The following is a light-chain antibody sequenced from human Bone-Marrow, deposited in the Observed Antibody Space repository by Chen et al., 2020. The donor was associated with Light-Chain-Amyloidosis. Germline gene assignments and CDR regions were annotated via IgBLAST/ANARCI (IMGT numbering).Light chain of an antibody. Sequence: SYELTQPPSVSVSPGPTARITCSGDDLPTKYAYWYQHKPGQAPVLVIHRDTERPSGISARFSGSSSGTTATLTISGVQAEDEADYHCQSADSSGTYEVIFGGGTKLTVL. V-gene: IGLV3-25*03. CDR2: RDT. CDR1: DLPTKY. J-gene: IGLJ2*01. CDR3: QSADSSGTYEVI.